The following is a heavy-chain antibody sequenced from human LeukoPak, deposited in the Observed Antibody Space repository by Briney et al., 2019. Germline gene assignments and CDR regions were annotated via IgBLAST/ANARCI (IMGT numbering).Heavy chain of an antibody. CDR1: GGTFSSYG. D-gene: IGHD2-15*01. CDR2: IIPILGIA. CDR3: ARRICSGGSCYEFDGMDV. V-gene: IGHV1-69*04. J-gene: IGHJ6*02. Sequence: GASVKVSCKASGGTFSSYGISWVRQAPGQGLEWMGRIIPILGIANYAQKFQGRVTITADKSTSTAYMELSSLRSEDTAVYYCARRICSGGSCYEFDGMDVWGQGTTVTAPS.